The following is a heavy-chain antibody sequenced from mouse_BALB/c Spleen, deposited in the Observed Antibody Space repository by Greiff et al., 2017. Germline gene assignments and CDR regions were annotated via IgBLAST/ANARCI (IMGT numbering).Heavy chain of an antibody. J-gene: IGHJ2*01. CDR3: ARLYGTFDY. Sequence: VQLQQSGAELVRPGASVTLSCKASGYTFTDYEMHWVKQTPVHGLEWIGAIDPETGGTAYNQKFKGKATLTADKSSSTAYMELRSLTSEDSAVYYYARLYGTFDYWGQGTTLTVAS. CDR2: IDPETGGT. D-gene: IGHD2-1*01. CDR1: GYTFTDYE. V-gene: IGHV1-15*01.